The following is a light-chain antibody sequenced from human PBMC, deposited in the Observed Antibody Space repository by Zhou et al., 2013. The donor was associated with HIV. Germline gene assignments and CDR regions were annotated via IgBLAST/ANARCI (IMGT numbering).Light chain of an antibody. J-gene: IGLJ2*01. CDR3: CSYADSSTLV. Sequence: QSALTQPASVSGSPGQSITISCTGTSSDVGSYNLVSWYQQHPGKAPKVMIYEVRKRPSGISNRFSGSKSGNTASLTISGLQAEDEADYYCCSYADSSTLVFGGGTQLTVL. V-gene: IGLV2-23*02. CDR2: EVR. CDR1: SSDVGSYNL.